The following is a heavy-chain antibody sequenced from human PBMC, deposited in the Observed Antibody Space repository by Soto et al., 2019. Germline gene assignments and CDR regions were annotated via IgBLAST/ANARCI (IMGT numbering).Heavy chain of an antibody. J-gene: IGHJ6*02. CDR3: ARVDSSSWSYYYYYGMDV. CDR1: GGSISSYY. Sequence: PSETLSLTCTVSGGSISSYYWSWIRQPPGKGLEWIGYIYYSGSTNYNPSLKSRVTISVDTSKNQFSLKLSSVTAADTAVYYCARVDSSSWSYYYYYGMDVWGQGTTVTVSS. D-gene: IGHD6-13*01. V-gene: IGHV4-59*01. CDR2: IYYSGST.